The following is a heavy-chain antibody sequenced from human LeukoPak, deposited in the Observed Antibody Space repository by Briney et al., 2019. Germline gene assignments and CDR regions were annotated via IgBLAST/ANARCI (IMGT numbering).Heavy chain of an antibody. J-gene: IGHJ3*02. CDR3: AFRHGYSYGFSAFDI. V-gene: IGHV1-69*06. CDR2: IIPIFGTA. Sequence: SVKVSCKASVCTFSSYAISWVRQAPGQGLEWMGGIIPIFGTANYAQKFQGRVTITADKSTSTAYMELSSLRSEDTAVYYCAFRHGYSYGFSAFDIWGQGTMVTVSS. D-gene: IGHD5-18*01. CDR1: VCTFSSYA.